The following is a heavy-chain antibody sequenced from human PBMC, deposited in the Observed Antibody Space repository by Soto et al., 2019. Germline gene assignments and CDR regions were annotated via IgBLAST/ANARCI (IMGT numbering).Heavy chain of an antibody. Sequence: SETLSLTCTVSGGSISSGDYYWSWIRQPPGKGLEWIGYIYYSGSTYYNPSLKSRVTISVDTSKNQFSLKLSSVTAADTAVYYCARDRYDYYGMDVWGQGTTVTVSS. CDR3: ARDRYDYYGMDV. CDR2: IYYSGST. V-gene: IGHV4-30-4*01. CDR1: GGSISSGDYY. J-gene: IGHJ6*02.